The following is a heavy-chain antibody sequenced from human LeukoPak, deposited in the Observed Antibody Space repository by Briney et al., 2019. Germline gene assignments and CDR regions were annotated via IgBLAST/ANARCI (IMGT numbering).Heavy chain of an antibody. CDR2: IYYSGST. J-gene: IGHJ3*02. CDR3: ARVCPNDPRLNWRDAFDI. D-gene: IGHD1-20*01. V-gene: IGHV4-61*08. Sequence: PSETLSLTCTVSGGSISSGGYYWSWIRQHPGKGLEWIGYIYYSGSTNYNPSLKSRVTISVDTSKNQFSLKLSSVTAADTAVYYCARVCPNDPRLNWRDAFDIWGQGTMVTVSS. CDR1: GGSISSGGYY.